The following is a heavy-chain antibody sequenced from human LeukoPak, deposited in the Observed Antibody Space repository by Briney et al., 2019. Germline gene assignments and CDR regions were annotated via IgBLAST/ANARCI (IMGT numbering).Heavy chain of an antibody. CDR2: ISYDGSNK. D-gene: IGHD1-26*01. J-gene: IGHJ4*02. CDR3: AKDRYSGSYYLAY. V-gene: IGHV3-30*18. Sequence: GGSLRLSCAASGFTFSSYWMSWVRQAPGKGLEWGAVISYDGSNKYYADSVKGRFTISRDNSKNTLYLQMNSLRAEDTAVYYCAKDRYSGSYYLAYWGQGTLVTVSS. CDR1: GFTFSSYW.